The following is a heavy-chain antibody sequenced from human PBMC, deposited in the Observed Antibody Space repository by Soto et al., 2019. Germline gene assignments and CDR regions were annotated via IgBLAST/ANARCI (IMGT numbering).Heavy chain of an antibody. CDR2: IYYSGST. D-gene: IGHD2-15*01. CDR3: ARELPTSSYGMDV. Sequence: SETLSLTCTVSGGPISSGDYYWSWIRQPPGKGLEWIGYIYYSGSTYYNPSLKSRVTISVDTSKNQFSLKLSSVTAADTAVYYCARELPTSSYGMDVWGQGTTVTVSS. V-gene: IGHV4-30-4*01. CDR1: GGPISSGDYY. J-gene: IGHJ6*02.